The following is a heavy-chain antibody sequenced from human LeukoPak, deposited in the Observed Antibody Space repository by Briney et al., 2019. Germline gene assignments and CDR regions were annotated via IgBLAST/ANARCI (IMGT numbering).Heavy chain of an antibody. J-gene: IGHJ4*02. CDR2: ISSGGSYI. V-gene: IGHV3-21*01. Sequence: PGGSLRLSCAASGFAFSSYNMNWVRQAPGKGLEWVSFISSGGSYIYYADSVKGRFTISRDNAKNSLYLQMNSLRAEDTAVYYCARHSDIPIDYWGQGTRVTVSS. CDR3: ARHSDIPIDY. D-gene: IGHD2-2*02. CDR1: GFAFSSYN.